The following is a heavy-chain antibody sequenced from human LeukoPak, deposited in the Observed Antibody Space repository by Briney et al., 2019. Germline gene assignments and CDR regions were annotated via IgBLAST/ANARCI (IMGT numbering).Heavy chain of an antibody. CDR1: GFTFSSYA. Sequence: GGSLRLSCAASGFTFSSYAMNWVRQAPGKGLEWVSYISSSGSTIYSAGSVKGRFTISRDNAKNSLYLQMNSLRAEDTAVYYCARGSRSSMTYYFDYWGQGTLVTVSS. CDR2: ISSSGSTI. D-gene: IGHD2-2*01. CDR3: ARGSRSSMTYYFDY. J-gene: IGHJ4*02. V-gene: IGHV3-48*01.